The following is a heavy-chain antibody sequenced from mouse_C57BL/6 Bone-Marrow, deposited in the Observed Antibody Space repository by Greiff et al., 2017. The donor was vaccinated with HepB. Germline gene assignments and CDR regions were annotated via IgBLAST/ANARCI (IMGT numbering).Heavy chain of an antibody. CDR3: ARDGSSDYYAMDY. J-gene: IGHJ4*01. CDR2: ISNGGGST. Sequence: EVMLVESGGGLVQPGGSLKLSCAASGFTFSDYYMYWVRQTPEKRLEWVAYISNGGGSTYYPDTVKGRFTISRDNAKNTLYLQMSRLKSEDTAMYYCARDGSSDYYAMDYWGQGTSVTVSS. CDR1: GFTFSDYY. V-gene: IGHV5-12*01. D-gene: IGHD1-1*01.